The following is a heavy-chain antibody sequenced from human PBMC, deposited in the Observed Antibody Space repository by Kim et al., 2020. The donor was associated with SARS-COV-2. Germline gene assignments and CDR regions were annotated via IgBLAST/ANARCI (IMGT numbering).Heavy chain of an antibody. D-gene: IGHD3-10*01. CDR3: AKVRLWFGESYYFDY. J-gene: IGHJ4*02. V-gene: IGHV3-30*18. Sequence: GGSLRLSCAASGFTFSSYGMHWVRQAPGKGLEWVAVISYDGSNKYYADSVKGRFTISRDNSKNTLYLQMNSLRAEDTAVYYCAKVRLWFGESYYFDYWGQRTLVTVSS. CDR2: ISYDGSNK. CDR1: GFTFSSYG.